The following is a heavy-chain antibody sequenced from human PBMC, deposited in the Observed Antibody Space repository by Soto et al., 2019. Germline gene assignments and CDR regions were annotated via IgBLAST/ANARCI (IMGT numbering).Heavy chain of an antibody. CDR1: GFTVSSNY. J-gene: IGHJ4*02. CDR2: IYSGGSR. Sequence: PGVSVRLCCAASGFTVSSNYMSWVGQAPGKGLEWGSVIYSGGSRYYAASVKGRFTISRDNSKNTLYLKMNSLRAEHTAVYYCAREGSVFDYWGQGTLVTVSS. CDR3: AREGSVFDY. V-gene: IGHV3-53*01. D-gene: IGHD3-10*01.